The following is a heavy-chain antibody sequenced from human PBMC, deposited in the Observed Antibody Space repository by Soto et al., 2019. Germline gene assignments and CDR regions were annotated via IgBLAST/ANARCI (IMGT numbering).Heavy chain of an antibody. CDR1: GFTFSKFD. CDR2: IGISGDA. CDR3: ARGQEVGAHFFDS. D-gene: IGHD2-15*01. Sequence: GGSLRLSCEASGFTFSKFDMHWVRQPTGKGLEWVSTIGISGDAYYAVSVKGRFTISRDNAKNSLSLQMNSLRAGDTALYFCARGQEVGAHFFDSWGQGTQVTVSS. J-gene: IGHJ4*02. V-gene: IGHV3-13*04.